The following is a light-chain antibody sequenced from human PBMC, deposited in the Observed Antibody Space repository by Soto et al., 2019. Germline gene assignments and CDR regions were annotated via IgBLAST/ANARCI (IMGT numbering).Light chain of an antibody. CDR1: QSVLYSYNNKNY. Sequence: DIVMTQAPDSLAVSLGERATINCKSSQSVLYSYNNKNYLAWYHQKPGQPPKLLIYWASTRESWVTDLSSGRGSGSDFNLTISRLQAAAVAVYHCQPYYSTPRTFGQGTKVEIK. CDR3: QPYYSTPRT. V-gene: IGKV4-1*01. CDR2: WAS. J-gene: IGKJ1*01.